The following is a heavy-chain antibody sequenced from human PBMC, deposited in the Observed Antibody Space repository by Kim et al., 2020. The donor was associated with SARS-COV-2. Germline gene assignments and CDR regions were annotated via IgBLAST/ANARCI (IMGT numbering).Heavy chain of an antibody. J-gene: IGHJ6*02. Sequence: GGSLRLSCAASGFTFSSYSMNWVRQAPGKGLEWVSYISSSSSTIYYADSVNGRFTISRDNAKNSLYLQMNSLRDEDTAVYYCARVGIKTGYYYGMDVWGQGTTVTVSS. CDR1: GFTFSSYS. D-gene: IGHD1-26*01. CDR2: ISSSSSTI. CDR3: ARVGIKTGYYYGMDV. V-gene: IGHV3-48*02.